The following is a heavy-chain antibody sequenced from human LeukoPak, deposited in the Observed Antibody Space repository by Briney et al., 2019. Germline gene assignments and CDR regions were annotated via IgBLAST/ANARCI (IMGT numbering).Heavy chain of an antibody. Sequence: SETLSLTCTVSGGSISSGSYYWSWIRQPAGKGLEWIGRIYTSGSTNYNPSLKSRVTISVDPSKNQFSLKLSSVTAADTAVYYCARVFENWGQGTLVTVSS. CDR2: IYTSGST. J-gene: IGHJ4*02. CDR1: GGSISSGSYY. V-gene: IGHV4-61*02. CDR3: ARVFEN.